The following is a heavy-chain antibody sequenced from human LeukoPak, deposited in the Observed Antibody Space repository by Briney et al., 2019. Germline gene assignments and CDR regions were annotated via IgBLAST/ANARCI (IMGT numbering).Heavy chain of an antibody. J-gene: IGHJ4*02. CDR1: GYTFTGYY. D-gene: IGHD2-2*01. Sequence: ASVKVSCKASGYTFTGYYMHWVRQAPGQGLEWMGWINPNSGGTNYAQKLQGRVTMTTDTSTSTAYMELRSLRSDDTAVYYCAREASYQLLNDGVMDYWDQGTLVSVSS. V-gene: IGHV1-2*02. CDR3: AREASYQLLNDGVMDY. CDR2: INPNSGGT.